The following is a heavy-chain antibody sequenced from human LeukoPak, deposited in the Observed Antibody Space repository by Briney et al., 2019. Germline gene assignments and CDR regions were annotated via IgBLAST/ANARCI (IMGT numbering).Heavy chain of an antibody. V-gene: IGHV4-4*07. Sequence: PLESLSLTCTASGGSINIYYWSWIRQPAGKGLEWSGRIQTSVKANYSPSPKSRVTISVDKSKHQFSLKLNSVTAADTAVYYCATSTVTTQNSYHYIDVWGKGTTVTVPS. D-gene: IGHD4-17*01. CDR1: GGSINIYY. CDR2: IQTSVKA. J-gene: IGHJ6*03. CDR3: ATSTVTTQNSYHYIDV.